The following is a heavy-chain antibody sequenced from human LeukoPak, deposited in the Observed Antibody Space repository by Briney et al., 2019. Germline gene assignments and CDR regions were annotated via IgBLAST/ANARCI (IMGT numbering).Heavy chain of an antibody. J-gene: IGHJ5*02. V-gene: IGHV3-74*01. D-gene: IGHD6-6*01. Sequence: GGSLRLSCAASGFSFSSYWMHWVRQAPGKGLVWVSRIKSDGKTNYADSVKGRFSISRDNARNSLYLQMNSLRAEDTAVYYCANSSSSRGVVNWFDPWGQGTLVTVSS. CDR3: ANSSSSRGVVNWFDP. CDR1: GFSFSSYW. CDR2: IKSDGKT.